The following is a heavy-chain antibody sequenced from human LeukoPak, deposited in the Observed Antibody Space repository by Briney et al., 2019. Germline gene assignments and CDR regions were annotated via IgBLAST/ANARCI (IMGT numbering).Heavy chain of an antibody. CDR1: GYTFTTYD. D-gene: IGHD1-1*01. CDR3: VRGISNTNSYCDY. V-gene: IGHV1-8*01. Sequence: GASVKVSCKASGYTFTTYDINWVRQASGQGLEWMGWMNPNSGGTGTAKRFQGRVTLTSDASISTAYMELSSLTSDDTAVYYCVRGISNTNSYCDYWGQGARVIVSS. CDR2: MNPNSGGT. J-gene: IGHJ4*02.